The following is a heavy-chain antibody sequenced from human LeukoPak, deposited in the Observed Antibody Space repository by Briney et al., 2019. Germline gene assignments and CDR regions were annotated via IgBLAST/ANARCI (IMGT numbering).Heavy chain of an antibody. CDR2: IYYSGST. V-gene: IGHV4-39*01. Sequence: SEILSLTCTVPDGSISSSSYYWGWIRQPPGKGLEWIGNIYYSGSTYYNPSLKSRVTISEDTSKNQLSLKLSSVTAADTAVYYCARQGSETYEYWGQGTLVTVSS. D-gene: IGHD2-15*01. CDR3: ARQGSETYEY. J-gene: IGHJ4*02. CDR1: DGSISSSSYY.